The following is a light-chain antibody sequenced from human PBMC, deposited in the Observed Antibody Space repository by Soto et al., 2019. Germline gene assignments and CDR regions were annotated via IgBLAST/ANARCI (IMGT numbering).Light chain of an antibody. CDR1: SSNIGSNS. J-gene: IGLJ7*01. V-gene: IGLV1-44*01. CDR3: AVWDDSLNGPV. Sequence: QSVLTQTPSASGAPGQWVTISCSGSSSNIGSNSLTWYQHLPGAAPKLLIYDNKQRPSGVPDRFSGSKSGTSASLAISGLQSEDEADYYCAVWDDSLNGPVFGGGTQLTVL. CDR2: DNK.